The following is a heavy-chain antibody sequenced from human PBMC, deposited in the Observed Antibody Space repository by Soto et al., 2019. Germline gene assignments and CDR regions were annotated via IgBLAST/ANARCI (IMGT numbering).Heavy chain of an antibody. CDR1: GYSFTSYW. CDR2: IYPGDSDT. D-gene: IGHD3-9*01. J-gene: IGHJ4*02. CDR3: ARLRKLPRYYDILNGYPPDFDY. Sequence: GESLKISFKGSGYSFTSYWMGLVRQIPGKGLEWMGIIYPGDSDTRYSPSFQGQVTISGDESISTAYLQWSSLKASDTAMHYCARLRKLPRYYDILNGYPPDFDYWGQGTLVTVSS. V-gene: IGHV5-51*03.